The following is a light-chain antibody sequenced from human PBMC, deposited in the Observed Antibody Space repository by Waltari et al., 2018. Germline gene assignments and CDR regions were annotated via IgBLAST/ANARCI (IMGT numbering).Light chain of an antibody. J-gene: IGKJ1*01. CDR3: QQYNNWPPGT. CDR1: QSIGGS. V-gene: IGKV3-15*01. CDR2: RAS. Sequence: ETGVTQSPATLAMSPGERATLSGRTSQSIGGSLAWYQQRPGQAPRLLIYRASTRATGIPDRFSGSGSETEFTLTISSLQSEHIAVYYCQQYNNWPPGTFGQGTKVEI.